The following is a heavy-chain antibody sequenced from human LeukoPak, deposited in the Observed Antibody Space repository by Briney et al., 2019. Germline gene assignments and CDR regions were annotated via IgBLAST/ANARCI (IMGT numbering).Heavy chain of an antibody. V-gene: IGHV4-30-2*01. D-gene: IGHD3-3*02. Sequence: SQTLSLTCAVSGGSISSGGYSWSWIRQPPGKGLEWIGYIYHSGSTYYNPSLKSRVTISVDRSKNQFSLKLSSVTAADTAVYYCARALRGIRDAFDIWGQGTMVTVSS. CDR2: IYHSGST. J-gene: IGHJ3*02. CDR3: ARALRGIRDAFDI. CDR1: GGSISSGGYS.